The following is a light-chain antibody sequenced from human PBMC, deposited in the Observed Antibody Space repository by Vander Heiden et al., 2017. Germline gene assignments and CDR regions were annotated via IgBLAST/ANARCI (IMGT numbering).Light chain of an antibody. CDR3: QQYNSDAYT. V-gene: IGKV1-5*03. Sequence: DIQMTQYPSTLSASVGDRVTITCRASQSISSWLAWYQQKPGKAPKLLIYKASSLESGVPSRFSGSGSGTEFTLTISSLQPDDFATYYCQQYNSDAYTFGQWTKLEIK. CDR2: KAS. CDR1: QSISSW. J-gene: IGKJ2*01.